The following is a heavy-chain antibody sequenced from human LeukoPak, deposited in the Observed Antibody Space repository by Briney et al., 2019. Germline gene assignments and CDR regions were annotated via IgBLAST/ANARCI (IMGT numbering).Heavy chain of an antibody. J-gene: IGHJ6*02. CDR2: IYASGSS. CDR3: ARDLPYTITTSHGMDV. V-gene: IGHV4-4*07. Sequence: SETLSLTCTVSGGSISSYYWSWIRQPAGKGLEWIGRIYASGSSNYNPSLKSRVTMSLDTSKNQFSLKLSSVTAADTAVYYCARDLPYTITTSHGMDVWGQGTTVTVSS. CDR1: GGSISSYY. D-gene: IGHD4-17*01.